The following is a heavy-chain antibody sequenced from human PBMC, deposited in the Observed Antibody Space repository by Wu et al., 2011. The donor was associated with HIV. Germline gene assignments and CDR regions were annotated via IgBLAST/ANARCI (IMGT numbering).Heavy chain of an antibody. Sequence: QVQLVQSGAEVKKPGASVKVSCKASGYTFTTSGVSWVRQAPGQGLEWMGWISTYSGNTKYAQRLQGRVTMTTDTPANTAYMEVRSLRSDDTAVYYCARDESGSSSFYGMDVWGQGTTVTVSS. V-gene: IGHV1-18*01. D-gene: IGHD1-26*01. CDR1: GYTFTTSG. CDR2: ISTYSGNT. J-gene: IGHJ6*02. CDR3: ARDESGSSSFYGMDV.